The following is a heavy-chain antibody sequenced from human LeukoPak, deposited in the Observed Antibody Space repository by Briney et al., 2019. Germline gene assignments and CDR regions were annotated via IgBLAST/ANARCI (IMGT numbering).Heavy chain of an antibody. CDR2: ISGSGGST. CDR3: AKYSSGWYLSQYYFDY. V-gene: IGHV3-23*01. J-gene: IGHJ4*02. D-gene: IGHD6-19*01. Sequence: GGSLRLSCAASGFTFSKDDFHWVRQAPGKGLEWVSAISGSGGSTYYADSVKGRFTISRDNSKNTLYLQMNSLRAEDTAVYYCAKYSSGWYLSQYYFDYWGQGTLVTVSS. CDR1: GFTFSKDD.